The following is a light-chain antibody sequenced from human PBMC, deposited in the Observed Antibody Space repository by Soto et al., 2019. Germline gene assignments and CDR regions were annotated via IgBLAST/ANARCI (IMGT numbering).Light chain of an antibody. CDR3: QQYVIIPLT. CDR1: QSVSNNY. CDR2: ETS. Sequence: EIVFKQSPCSLSLSPGERATLSCRASQSVSNNYLAWYQQKPGQAPRLLIYETSSRATGIPDRFSGSGSQTDFTLTISRLEPEDFAVYYCQQYVIIPLTFGGGTKVDI. V-gene: IGKV3-20*01. J-gene: IGKJ4*01.